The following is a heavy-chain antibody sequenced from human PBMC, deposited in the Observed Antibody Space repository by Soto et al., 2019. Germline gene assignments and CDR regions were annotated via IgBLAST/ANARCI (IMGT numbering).Heavy chain of an antibody. CDR3: AKRPHRRRCYLADFEI. D-gene: IGHD6-19*01. V-gene: IGHV3-23*01. CDR1: GFTFSCYA. J-gene: IGHJ3*02. Sequence: EVQLLESGGGLVQPGGSLRLSCAASGFTFSCYAMSWVRQAPGKGLEWVSAISGSGGTTYYADSVKGRFTISRDNSNTTLYLQMNSLSAEDTPVYYCAKRPHRRRCYLADFEIWGDGNIVTASS. CDR2: ISGSGGTT.